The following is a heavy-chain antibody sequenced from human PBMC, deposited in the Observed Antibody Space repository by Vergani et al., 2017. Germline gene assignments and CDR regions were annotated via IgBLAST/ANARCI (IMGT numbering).Heavy chain of an antibody. CDR3: AIHKLGYCSSTSCDAFDY. CDR1: GGTFSSYA. D-gene: IGHD2-2*01. V-gene: IGHV1-69*01. Sequence: QVQLVQSGAEVKKPGSSVKVSCKASGGTFSSYAISWVRQAPGQGLEWMGGIIPIFGTVNYAQKFQGRVTITADESTSTAYMELSSLRSEDTAVYYCAIHKLGYCSSTSCDAFDYWGQGTLVTVSS. CDR2: IIPIFGTV. J-gene: IGHJ4*02.